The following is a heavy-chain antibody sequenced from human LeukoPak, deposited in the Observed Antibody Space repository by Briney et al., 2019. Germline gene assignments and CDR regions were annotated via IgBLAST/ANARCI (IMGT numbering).Heavy chain of an antibody. V-gene: IGHV4-59*12. J-gene: IGHJ3*02. CDR3: AKDGAVRGVIDAFDI. CDR1: GGSISSYY. CDR2: MYYSGST. Sequence: ETLSLTCTVSGGSISSYYWSWIRQPPGKGLEWIGYMYYSGSTNYNPSLRSRVTISVDTSKNQFSLKLSSVTAADTAVYYCAKDGAVRGVIDAFDIWGQGTKVTVSS. D-gene: IGHD3-10*01.